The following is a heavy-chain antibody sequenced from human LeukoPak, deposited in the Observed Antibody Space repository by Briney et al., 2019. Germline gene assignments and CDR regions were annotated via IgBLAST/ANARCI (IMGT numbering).Heavy chain of an antibody. J-gene: IGHJ6*02. V-gene: IGHV3-11*01. Sequence: PGGSPRLSCAASGFTFSDYYMSWIRQAPGKGLEWVSYISSSGSTIYYADSVKGRFTISRDNAKNSLYLQMNSLRAEDTAVYYCARGREGIVVVPAANHYYYYGMDVWGQGTTVTVSS. D-gene: IGHD2-2*01. CDR3: ARGREGIVVVPAANHYYYYGMDV. CDR1: GFTFSDYY. CDR2: ISSSGSTI.